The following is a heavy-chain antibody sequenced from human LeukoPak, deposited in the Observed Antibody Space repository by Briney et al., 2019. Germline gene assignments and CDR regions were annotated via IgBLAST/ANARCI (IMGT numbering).Heavy chain of an antibody. CDR3: TRPYGDYATSHDY. CDR2: IRSKANSYAT. V-gene: IGHV3-73*01. J-gene: IGHJ4*02. D-gene: IGHD4-17*01. CDR1: GFTFSSYS. Sequence: GGSLRLSCAASGFTFSSYSMNWVRQASGKGLEWVGRIRSKANSYATAYAASVKGMFTISRDDSKNTAYMQMNSLKTEDTAVYYCTRPYGDYATSHDYWGQGTLVTVSS.